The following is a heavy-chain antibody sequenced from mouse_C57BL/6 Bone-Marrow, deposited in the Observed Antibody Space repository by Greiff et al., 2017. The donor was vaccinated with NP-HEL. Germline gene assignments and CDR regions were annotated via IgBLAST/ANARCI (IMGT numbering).Heavy chain of an antibody. V-gene: IGHV2-2*01. D-gene: IGHD2-3*01. CDR2: IWSGGST. CDR3: ARRGGMVTTLHYYAMDY. CDR1: GFSLTSYG. Sequence: VMLVESGPGLVQPSQSLSITCTVSGFSLTSYGVHWVRQSPGKGLEWLGVIWSGGSTDYNAAFISRLSISKDNSKSQVFFKMNSLQADDTAIYYCARRGGMVTTLHYYAMDYWGQGTSVTVSS. J-gene: IGHJ4*01.